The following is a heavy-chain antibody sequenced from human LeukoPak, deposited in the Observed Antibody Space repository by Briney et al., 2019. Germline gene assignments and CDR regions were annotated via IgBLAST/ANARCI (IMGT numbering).Heavy chain of an antibody. CDR2: ISGSGDGT. D-gene: IGHD2-2*01. V-gene: IGHV3-23*01. J-gene: IGHJ4*02. Sequence: GGSLRLSCAASGFTFSSYAMSWVRQAPGRGLEWVSAISGSGDGTYYTDSVKGRFTITRANSKNSLYLQMNSLRAEDTAVYYCAKGDTGWAIVPAAIAYWGQGTLVTVSS. CDR3: AKGDTGWAIVPAAIAY. CDR1: GFTFSSYA.